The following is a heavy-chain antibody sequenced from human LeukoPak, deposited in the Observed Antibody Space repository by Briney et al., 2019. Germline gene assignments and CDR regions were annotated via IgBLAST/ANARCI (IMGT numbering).Heavy chain of an antibody. CDR3: ARHYSDPPDY. Sequence: GESLKISCRGSGYTFTTYWIGWVRQMPGKGLEWMGIIYPGDSDIRYSPSFQGQVTMSADKSIRTAYLQWSSLKASDSAMYYCARHYSDPPDYWGQGTLVTVSS. V-gene: IGHV5-51*01. CDR1: GYTFTTYW. J-gene: IGHJ4*02. D-gene: IGHD1-26*01. CDR2: IYPGDSDI.